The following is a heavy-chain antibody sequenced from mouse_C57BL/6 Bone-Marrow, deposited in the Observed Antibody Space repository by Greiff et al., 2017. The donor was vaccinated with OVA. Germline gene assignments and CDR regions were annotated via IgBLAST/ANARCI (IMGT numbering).Heavy chain of an antibody. V-gene: IGHV1-76*01. CDR1: GYTFTDYY. CDR2: IYPGSGNT. D-gene: IGHD1-1*01. Sequence: QVQLQQSGAELVRPGASVKLSCKASGYTFTDYYINWVKQRPGQGLEWIARIYPGSGNTYYNEKFKGKATLTAEKSSSTAYMQLSSLTSEDSAVYFCARGGGRRYYFDYWGQGTTLTVSS. CDR3: ARGGGRRYYFDY. J-gene: IGHJ2*01.